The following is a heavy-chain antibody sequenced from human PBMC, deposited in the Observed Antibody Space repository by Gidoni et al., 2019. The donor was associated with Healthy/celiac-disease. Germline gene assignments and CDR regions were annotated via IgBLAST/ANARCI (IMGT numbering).Heavy chain of an antibody. CDR3: AKEGEIIAAAANENYYYYMDV. CDR1: GSTFSSYG. Sequence: QVQLVESGGGVVQPGRSLRLSCAASGSTFSSYGMHWVRQAPGTGLEWVAVISYDGSNKYYADSVKGRFTISRDNSKNTLYLQMNSLRAEDTAVYHCAKEGEIIAAAANENYYYYMDVWGKGTTVTVSS. V-gene: IGHV3-30*18. CDR2: ISYDGSNK. D-gene: IGHD6-13*01. J-gene: IGHJ6*03.